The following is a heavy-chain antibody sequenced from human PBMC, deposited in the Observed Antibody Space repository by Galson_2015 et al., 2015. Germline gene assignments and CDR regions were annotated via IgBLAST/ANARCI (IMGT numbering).Heavy chain of an antibody. J-gene: IGHJ4*02. CDR3: ARVVYYDFWSGPQYYFDY. Sequence: ETLSLTCTVSGGSISSSSYYWGWIRQPPGTGLEWIGSIYYSGSTYYNPSLKSRVTISVDTSKNQFSLKLSSVTAADTAVYYCARVVYYDFWSGPQYYFDYWGQGTLVTVSS. D-gene: IGHD3-3*01. CDR2: IYYSGST. CDR1: GGSISSSSYY. V-gene: IGHV4-39*01.